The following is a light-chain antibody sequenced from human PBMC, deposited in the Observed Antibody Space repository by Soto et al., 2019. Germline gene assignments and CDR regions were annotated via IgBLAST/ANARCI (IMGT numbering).Light chain of an antibody. CDR2: GAS. J-gene: IGKJ5*01. V-gene: IGKV3-15*01. Sequence: EIVMTQSPATLSVSLGERVTLSRRASQSVTANLAWYQHKPGQAPRLLVSGASTRATGVPARFSGSGSDTVFSLSISGLQSEDSAVYFCQQYKNWPFTFGQGTRLEIK. CDR1: QSVTAN. CDR3: QQYKNWPFT.